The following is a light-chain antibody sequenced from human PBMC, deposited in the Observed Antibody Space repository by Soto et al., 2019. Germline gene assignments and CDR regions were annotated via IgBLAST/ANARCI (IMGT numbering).Light chain of an antibody. CDR1: QSVSSSY. CDR3: QQYGSSPRT. J-gene: IGKJ1*01. V-gene: IGKV3-20*01. CDR2: GAS. Sequence: RVMTQSPGTLSLSPGERATLSCRASQSVSSSYLAWYQQKPGQAPRLLIYGASSRATGIPDRFSGSGSGTDFTLTISRLEPEDFAVYYCQQYGSSPRTFGQGTKVDIK.